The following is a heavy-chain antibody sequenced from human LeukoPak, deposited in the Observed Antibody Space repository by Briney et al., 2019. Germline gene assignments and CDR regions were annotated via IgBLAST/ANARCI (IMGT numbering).Heavy chain of an antibody. J-gene: IGHJ3*02. CDR3: AREGIADAFDI. D-gene: IGHD6-13*01. V-gene: IGHV3-48*03. CDR2: ISSSGSTI. Sequence: GGSLRLSCAASGFTFSSYEMNWVRQAPGKGLEWISYISSSGSTIYYADSVKGRFTISRDNAKNSLYLQMSSLRVEDTAVYYCAREGIADAFDIWGQGTMVTVSS. CDR1: GFTFSSYE.